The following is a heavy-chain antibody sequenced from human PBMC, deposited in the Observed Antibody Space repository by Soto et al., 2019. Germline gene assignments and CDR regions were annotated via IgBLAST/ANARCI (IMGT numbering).Heavy chain of an antibody. CDR3: ARPYCANSVCTNPFEY. CDR2: MHYSGST. D-gene: IGHD2-8*01. J-gene: IGHJ4*02. V-gene: IGHV4-39*01. Sequence: SETLSLTCTVSGGSISSSSHYWGWIRQPPGKGLEWIGSMHYSGSTYYNPSLKSRVTLSVDTSKSQFSLKLSSVTAADTAVYYCARPYCANSVCTNPFEYWGQGTLVTVSS. CDR1: GGSISSSSHY.